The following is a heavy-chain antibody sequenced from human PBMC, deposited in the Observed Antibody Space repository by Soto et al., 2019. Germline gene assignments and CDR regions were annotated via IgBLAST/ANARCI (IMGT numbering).Heavy chain of an antibody. Sequence: QVQLVQSGAEVKKPGASVKVSCKASGYTFTSYEINWVRQATGQGLEWMGWMNPNSGDTGYAQKSQARVTMTRTTSISTAYMELSSLRSEDTAVYSCARGELLWFGELLRWGQGTLVTVSS. CDR2: MNPNSGDT. V-gene: IGHV1-8*01. J-gene: IGHJ4*02. D-gene: IGHD3-10*01. CDR1: GYTFTSYE. CDR3: ARGELLWFGELLR.